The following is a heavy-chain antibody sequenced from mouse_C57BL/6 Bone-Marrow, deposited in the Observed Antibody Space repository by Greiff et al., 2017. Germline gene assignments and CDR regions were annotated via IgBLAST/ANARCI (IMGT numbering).Heavy chain of an antibody. Sequence: QVQLQQSGAELMKPGASVKLSCKATGYTFTGYWIEWVKQRPGHGLEWIGEILPGRGSTNYNEKFKGKATFTADTSSNTAYMQLSSLTTEDSAIYDGARLPLLRRCDYAMDYWGQGTSVTVSS. J-gene: IGHJ4*01. CDR2: ILPGRGST. D-gene: IGHD1-1*01. CDR1: GYTFTGYW. V-gene: IGHV1-9*01. CDR3: ARLPLLRRCDYAMDY.